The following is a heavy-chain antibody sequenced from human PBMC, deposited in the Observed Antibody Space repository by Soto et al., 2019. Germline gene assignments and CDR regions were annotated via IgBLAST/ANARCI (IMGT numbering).Heavy chain of an antibody. CDR3: VKDRVYGSGCSTSLDY. D-gene: IGHD3-10*01. Sequence: EVQLVESGGGLVQPGRSLRLSCAASGFTFDDYAMHWVRQAPGKGLEWVSGISWKSGSIGYADSVKGRFTISRDNAKNSLYLQMNCLRAEDTALYYCVKDRVYGSGCSTSLDYWGQGTLVTVSS. V-gene: IGHV3-9*01. CDR2: ISWKSGSI. J-gene: IGHJ4*02. CDR1: GFTFDDYA.